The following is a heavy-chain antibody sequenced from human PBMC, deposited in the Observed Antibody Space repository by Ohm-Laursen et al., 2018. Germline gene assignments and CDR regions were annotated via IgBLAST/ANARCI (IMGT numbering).Heavy chain of an antibody. D-gene: IGHD3-9*01. CDR3: ARHRPLILTTRGPFDL. Sequence: SETLSLTCIVSGGSISSSSFYWGWIRQPPGKGLEWIGSIYYSGSTYHNPSLKSRVTISEDTSKNQFSLKLSSVTAADTAVYYCARHRPLILTTRGPFDLWGQGTLVTVSS. CDR1: GGSISSSSFY. J-gene: IGHJ5*02. V-gene: IGHV4-39*01. CDR2: IYYSGST.